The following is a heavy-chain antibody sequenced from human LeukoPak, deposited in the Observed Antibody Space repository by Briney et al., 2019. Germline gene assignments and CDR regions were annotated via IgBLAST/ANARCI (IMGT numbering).Heavy chain of an antibody. Sequence: GGSLRLSCAASGFTFSSYWMSWVRQAPGKGLEWVSYINHNGKTIYYADSVKGRFTISRDNAKNSLYLQMNSLRDEDTAVYYCARDNDWAFDYWGQGTLVTVSS. J-gene: IGHJ4*02. CDR2: INHNGKTI. V-gene: IGHV3-48*02. CDR1: GFTFSSYW. D-gene: IGHD3-9*01. CDR3: ARDNDWAFDY.